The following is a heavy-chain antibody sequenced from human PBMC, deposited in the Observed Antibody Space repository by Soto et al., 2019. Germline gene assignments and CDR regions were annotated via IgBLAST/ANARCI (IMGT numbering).Heavy chain of an antibody. J-gene: IGHJ6*02. Sequence: QVQLVQSGAEVKKPGSSVKVSCKASGGTFSSYAISWVRQAPGQGLEWMGGIIPIFGTANYAQKFQGRVTITADESTSTAYMELSRLRSEDTAVYYCARVRSDYDILTGYRDYYYYGMDVWGQGTTVTVSS. CDR1: GGTFSSYA. D-gene: IGHD3-9*01. CDR2: IIPIFGTA. CDR3: ARVRSDYDILTGYRDYYYYGMDV. V-gene: IGHV1-69*12.